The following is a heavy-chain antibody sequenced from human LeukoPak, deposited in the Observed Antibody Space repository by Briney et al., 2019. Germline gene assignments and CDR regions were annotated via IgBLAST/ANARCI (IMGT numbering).Heavy chain of an antibody. V-gene: IGHV5-51*01. CDR2: IYPGDSDI. Sequence: GESLKISCKGSGYSFTSYWIAWVRQMLGKGLEWMGIIYPGDSDIRYSPSFQGQVTISADKSISTAYLQWSSLKPSDTAIYYCTRPTLDLGDPIDYWGQGTLVTVSS. D-gene: IGHD4-17*01. J-gene: IGHJ4*02. CDR1: GYSFTSYW. CDR3: TRPTLDLGDPIDY.